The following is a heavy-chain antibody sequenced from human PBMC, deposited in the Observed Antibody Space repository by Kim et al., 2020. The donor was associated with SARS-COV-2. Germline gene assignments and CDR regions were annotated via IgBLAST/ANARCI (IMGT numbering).Heavy chain of an antibody. J-gene: IGHJ4*02. Sequence: GGSLRLSCAASGFTFSSHWMHWVRQAPGKGLVWVSRINSDGSTISYADSVKGRFTISRDNAKNTLYLQMNSLRAEDTAVYYCARRQFTSGWYYFDYWGQGTLVTFSS. V-gene: IGHV3-74*01. CDR2: INSDGSTI. D-gene: IGHD6-19*01. CDR1: GFTFSSHW. CDR3: ARRQFTSGWYYFDY.